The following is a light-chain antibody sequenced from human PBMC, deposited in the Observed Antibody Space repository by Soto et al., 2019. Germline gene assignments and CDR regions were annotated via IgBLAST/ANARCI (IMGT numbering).Light chain of an antibody. Sequence: QSVLTQPPSVSGAPGQRVTISCTGSSSNIGAGYEVHWYQQLPGTAPKLLIYGNSNRPSGVPDRFSGSKSGTSASLAITGLQAGDEADYYCQSFDSSLSGWVFGGGTEVTVL. V-gene: IGLV1-40*01. CDR1: SSNIGAGYE. J-gene: IGLJ3*02. CDR3: QSFDSSLSGWV. CDR2: GNS.